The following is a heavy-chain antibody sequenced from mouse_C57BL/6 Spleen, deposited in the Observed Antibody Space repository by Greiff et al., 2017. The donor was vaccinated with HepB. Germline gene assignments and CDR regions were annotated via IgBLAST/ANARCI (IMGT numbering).Heavy chain of an antibody. CDR1: GYAFCSSW. V-gene: IGHV1-82*01. J-gene: IGHJ1*03. CDR3: ARGITTVVATGYFDV. Sequence: VQLQQSGPELVKPGASVKISCKASGYAFCSSWMNWVKQRPGKGLEWIGRIYPGDGDTNYNGKFKGKATLTADKSSSTAYMQLSSLTSEDSAVYFCARGITTVVATGYFDVWGTGTTVTVSS. D-gene: IGHD1-1*01. CDR2: IYPGDGDT.